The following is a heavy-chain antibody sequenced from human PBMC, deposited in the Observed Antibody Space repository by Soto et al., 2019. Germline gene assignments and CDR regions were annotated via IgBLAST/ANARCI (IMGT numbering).Heavy chain of an antibody. CDR3: ARESRSSRYDTSGYSQYWYFDL. V-gene: IGHV4-30-2*01. CDR1: GGSISSGGYS. CDR2: IYQSGST. Sequence: QLQLQESGSGLVKPSQTLSLTCGVSGGSISSGGYSWSWIRQPPGKGLEWIGYIYQSGSTFYNPSLKSRVSIYVDRSKNQFFLNLTSVTAADTAIYFCARESRSSRYDTSGYSQYWYFDLWGRGTLVVVSS. D-gene: IGHD3-22*01. J-gene: IGHJ2*01.